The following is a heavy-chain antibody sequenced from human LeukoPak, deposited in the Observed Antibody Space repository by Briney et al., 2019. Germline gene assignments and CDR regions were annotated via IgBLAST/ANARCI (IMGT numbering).Heavy chain of an antibody. CDR1: GFTFSSYG. Sequence: GRSLRLSCAASGFTFSSYGMHWVRQAPGKGLEWVAVIWYDGSNKYYADSVKGRFTISRDNSKNTLYLQMNSLRAEDTAVYYCAKEGAVGASDAFDIWGQGTMVTVSS. V-gene: IGHV3-33*06. CDR2: IWYDGSNK. CDR3: AKEGAVGASDAFDI. D-gene: IGHD1-26*01. J-gene: IGHJ3*02.